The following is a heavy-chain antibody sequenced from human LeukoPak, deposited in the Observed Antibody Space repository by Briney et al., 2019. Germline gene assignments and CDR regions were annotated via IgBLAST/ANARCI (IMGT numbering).Heavy chain of an antibody. J-gene: IGHJ4*02. CDR2: IYYSGST. D-gene: IGHD6-19*01. Sequence: PSETLSLTCTVSGGSISNYYWSWIRQPLGKGLEWIGYIYYSGSTNYNPSLKSRVTISVDTSKNQFSLKLTSVTAADTAVYYCARHEKSSGWYYDYWGQGTLVTVSS. CDR3: ARHEKSSGWYYDY. V-gene: IGHV4-59*08. CDR1: GGSISNYY.